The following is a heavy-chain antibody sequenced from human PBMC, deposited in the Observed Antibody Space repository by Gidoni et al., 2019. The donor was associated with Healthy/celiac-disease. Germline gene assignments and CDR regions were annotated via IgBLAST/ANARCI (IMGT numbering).Heavy chain of an antibody. CDR3: ARMGAGTTDY. D-gene: IGHD1-7*01. Sequence: QVTLKESGPALVKPTQTLTLTCTFSGFSLSTSGMRVRWIRQPPGKALEWLARIDWDDDKFYSTSLKTRLTISKDTSKNQVVLTMTNMDPVDTATYYCARMGAGTTDYWGQGTLVTVSS. CDR1: GFSLSTSGMR. J-gene: IGHJ4*02. V-gene: IGHV2-70*04. CDR2: IDWDDDK.